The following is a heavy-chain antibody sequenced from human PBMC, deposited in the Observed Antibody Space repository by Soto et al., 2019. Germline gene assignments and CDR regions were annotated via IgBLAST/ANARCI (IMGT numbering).Heavy chain of an antibody. D-gene: IGHD5-12*01. J-gene: IGHJ4*02. CDR1: GGSISSYY. CDR3: ARTFSGSGYDYWGLNYFDY. Sequence: SETLSLTCTVSGGSISSYYWSWIRQPPGKGLEWIGYIYYRGSTNYNPSLKSRVTISVDTSKHQFSLKLSSVTAADTAVYYCARTFSGSGYDYWGLNYFDYWGQGTLVTVSS. CDR2: IYYRGST. V-gene: IGHV4-59*01.